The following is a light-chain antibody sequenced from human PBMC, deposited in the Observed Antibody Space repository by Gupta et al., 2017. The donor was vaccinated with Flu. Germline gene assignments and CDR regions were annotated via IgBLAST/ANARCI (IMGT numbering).Light chain of an antibody. V-gene: IGLV1-44*01. CDR3: AAWEDRLDGPV. J-gene: IGLJ3*02. Sequence: QSVLTQPPSASGTPVQRVTISFSGSRSDIGGNTVNWYQQLPGTAPKLLIHSNTQRPSGVPDRFSGSKSGTSASLAISGLQSEDEADYYCAAWEDRLDGPVFGGGTKLTVL. CDR2: SNT. CDR1: RSDIGGNT.